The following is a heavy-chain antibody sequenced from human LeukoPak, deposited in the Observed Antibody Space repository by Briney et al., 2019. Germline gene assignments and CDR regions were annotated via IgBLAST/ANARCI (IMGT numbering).Heavy chain of an antibody. D-gene: IGHD3-3*01. CDR1: GYTLTSYY. J-gene: IGHJ4*02. V-gene: IGHV1-2*02. CDR3: ASLRLRFLEWSSNDY. CDR2: INPNSGGT. Sequence: GASVKVSCKVSGYTLTSYYMHWVRQAPGQGLEWMGWINPNSGGTNYAQKFQGRVTMTRDTSISTAYMELSRLRSDDTAVYYCASLRLRFLEWSSNDYWGQGTLVTVSS.